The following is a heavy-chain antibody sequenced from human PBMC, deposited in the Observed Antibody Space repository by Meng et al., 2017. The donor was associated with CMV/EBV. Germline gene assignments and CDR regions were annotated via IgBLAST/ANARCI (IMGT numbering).Heavy chain of an antibody. J-gene: IGHJ4*01. Sequence: GSLGLSCVGSGFTFSSYALSWVRQAPGKGLEWVSTVSGSSITTYYADSVKGRFTISRDNYNDILSLEMNSLRAEDTALYYCVKDHKDWGHGTLVTVSS. CDR3: VKDHKD. CDR1: GFTFSSYA. CDR2: VSGSSITT. V-gene: IGHV3-23*01.